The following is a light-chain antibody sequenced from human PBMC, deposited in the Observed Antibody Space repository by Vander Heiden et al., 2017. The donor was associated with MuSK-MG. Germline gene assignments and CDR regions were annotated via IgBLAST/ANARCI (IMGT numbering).Light chain of an antibody. CDR2: GAS. V-gene: IGKV3-15*01. CDR1: QSVSSN. Sequence: IAVSHSPATLSVSPGERATLSCRASQSVSSNLAWYQQKPGQAPRLLIYGASTRATGIPARFSGSGSGTEFTLTISSLQSEDFAVYYCQQYNNWPVTFGEGTKVEIK. CDR3: QQYNNWPVT. J-gene: IGKJ4*01.